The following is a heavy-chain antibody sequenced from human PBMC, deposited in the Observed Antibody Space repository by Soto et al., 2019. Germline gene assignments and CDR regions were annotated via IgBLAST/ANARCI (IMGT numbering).Heavy chain of an antibody. CDR3: ARNWNLALVPAAYSDS. D-gene: IGHD2-2*01. Sequence: PSETLSLTCTVSNFSVLTSIYYWAWIRQPPGKGLEGVGTVYYAGATYYNPSLQSRVTISIDTSKKQFSLNLNSVTAADTAVYYCARNWNLALVPAAYSDSWGQGTLVTVSS. CDR2: VYYAGAT. J-gene: IGHJ4*02. V-gene: IGHV4-39*01. CDR1: NFSVLTSIYY.